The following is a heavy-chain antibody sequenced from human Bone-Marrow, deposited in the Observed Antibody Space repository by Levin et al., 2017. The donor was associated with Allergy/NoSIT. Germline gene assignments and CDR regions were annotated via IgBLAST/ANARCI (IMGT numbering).Heavy chain of an antibody. CDR2: INPNSGGT. V-gene: IGHV1-2*02. CDR1: GYTFTGHY. D-gene: IGHD4-23*01. J-gene: IGHJ5*02. CDR3: ARVTGGYGGNSGWFDP. Sequence: ASVKVSCKTSGYTFTGHYMHWVRQAPGQGLEWMGWINPNSGGTNYAQKFQGRVTITSDTSISTVYMELTRLRFDDKAVYYCARVTGGYGGNSGWFDPWGQGTLVTVSS.